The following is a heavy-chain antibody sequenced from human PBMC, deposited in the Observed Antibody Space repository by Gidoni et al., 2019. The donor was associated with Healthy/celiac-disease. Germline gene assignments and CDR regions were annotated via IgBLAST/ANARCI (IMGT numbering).Heavy chain of an antibody. CDR1: GFTFSSYA. D-gene: IGHD6-19*01. Sequence: EVQLLESGGGLVQPGGSLRLSCAASGFTFSSYAMSWVRQAPGKGLEWVSAISGSCGSTYYADSVKGRFTISRDNSKNTLYLQMNSLRAEDTAVYYCAKSSGWPDAFDIWGQGTMVTVSS. J-gene: IGHJ3*02. CDR3: AKSSGWPDAFDI. CDR2: ISGSCGST. V-gene: IGHV3-23*01.